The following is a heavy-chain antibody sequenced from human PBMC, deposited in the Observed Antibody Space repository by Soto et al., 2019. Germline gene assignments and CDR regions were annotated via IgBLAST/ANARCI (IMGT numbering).Heavy chain of an antibody. D-gene: IGHD5-12*01. V-gene: IGHV3-23*01. Sequence: AGGSLRLSCAASGFTFSTYALNWVRQAPGKGLEWVSAIGGRGGSTYFADSGKGRFSISRDSSKNTLYLQMNSLRAEDTAVYYCAKDGYGYLPYYFDYWRQGTLVTVSS. CDR3: AKDGYGYLPYYFDY. J-gene: IGHJ4*02. CDR2: IGGRGGST. CDR1: GFTFSTYA.